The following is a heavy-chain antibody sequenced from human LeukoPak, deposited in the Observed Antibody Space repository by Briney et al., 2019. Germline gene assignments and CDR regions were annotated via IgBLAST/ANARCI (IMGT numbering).Heavy chain of an antibody. J-gene: IGHJ4*02. CDR3: ARLRATTVVGDFDY. Sequence: GGSLGLSCAASGFTFSSYSMNWVRQAQGKGLEWVSYISSSSSTIYYADSVKGRFNISRDNAKNSLYLQMNSLRAEDTAVYYCARLRATTVVGDFDYWGQGTLVTVSS. V-gene: IGHV3-48*04. CDR2: ISSSSSTI. D-gene: IGHD4-23*01. CDR1: GFTFSSYS.